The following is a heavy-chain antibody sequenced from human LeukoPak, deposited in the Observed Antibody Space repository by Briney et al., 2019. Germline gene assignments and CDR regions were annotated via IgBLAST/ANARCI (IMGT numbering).Heavy chain of an antibody. CDR3: AKGSSSWYNYNWFDP. Sequence: GGSLRLSCAAPGFTFSSYAMSWVRQAPGKGLEWVSAISGSGGSTYYADSVKGRFTISRDNSKNTLYLQMNSLRAEDTAVYYCAKGSSSWYNYNWFDPWGQGTLVTVSS. CDR2: ISGSGGST. D-gene: IGHD6-13*01. CDR1: GFTFSSYA. J-gene: IGHJ5*02. V-gene: IGHV3-23*01.